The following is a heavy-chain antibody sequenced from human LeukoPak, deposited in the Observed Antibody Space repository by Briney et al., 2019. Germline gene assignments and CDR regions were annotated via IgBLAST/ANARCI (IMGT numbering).Heavy chain of an antibody. V-gene: IGHV1-69*13. CDR3: ARLYYDSSGYYRLDY. CDR2: IIPIFGTA. Sequence: SVKVSCKASGCTFISYAISWVRQAPGQGLEWMGGIIPIFGTANYAQKFQGRVTITADESTSTAYMELSSLRSEDTAVYYCARLYYDSSGYYRLDYWGQGTLVTVSS. D-gene: IGHD3-22*01. J-gene: IGHJ4*02. CDR1: GCTFISYA.